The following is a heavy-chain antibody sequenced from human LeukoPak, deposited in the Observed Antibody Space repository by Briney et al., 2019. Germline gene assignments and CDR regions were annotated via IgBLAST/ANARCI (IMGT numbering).Heavy chain of an antibody. Sequence: ASVKVSCKASGYTFTGYYMHWVRQAPGQGLEWMGWINPNSGGTNYAQKFQGRVTMTRDTSIGTAYMELSRLRSDDTAVYYCARVDLVVPAAVRNWFDPWGQGTLVTVSS. J-gene: IGHJ5*02. D-gene: IGHD2-2*01. CDR1: GYTFTGYY. CDR3: ARVDLVVPAAVRNWFDP. CDR2: INPNSGGT. V-gene: IGHV1-2*02.